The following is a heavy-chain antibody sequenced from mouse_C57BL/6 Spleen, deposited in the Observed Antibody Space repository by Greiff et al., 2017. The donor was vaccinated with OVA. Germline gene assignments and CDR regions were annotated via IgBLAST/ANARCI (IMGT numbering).Heavy chain of an antibody. Sequence: VQLQQPGAELVMPGASVKLSCKASGYTFTSYWMHWVKQRPGQGLEWIGEIDPSDSYTNYNQKFKGKSTLTVDKSSSTAYMQLSSLTSEDSAVYYCARKGDVVPDFDYWGQGTTLTVSS. CDR3: ARKGDVVPDFDY. J-gene: IGHJ2*01. CDR1: GYTFTSYW. CDR2: IDPSDSYT. D-gene: IGHD1-1*01. V-gene: IGHV1-69*01.